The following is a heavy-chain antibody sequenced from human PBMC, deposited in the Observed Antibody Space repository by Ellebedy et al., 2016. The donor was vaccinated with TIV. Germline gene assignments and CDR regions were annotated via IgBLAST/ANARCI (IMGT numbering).Heavy chain of an antibody. CDR1: GFTFSSYW. Sequence: GESLKISCAASGFTFSSYWMSWVRQAPGKGLEWVANIKQDGSEKYYVDSVKGRFTISRDNAKNSLYLQMNSLRAEDTAVYYCARGYASPNYWGQGTLVTVSP. D-gene: IGHD2-8*01. CDR3: ARGYASPNY. CDR2: IKQDGSEK. J-gene: IGHJ4*02. V-gene: IGHV3-7*01.